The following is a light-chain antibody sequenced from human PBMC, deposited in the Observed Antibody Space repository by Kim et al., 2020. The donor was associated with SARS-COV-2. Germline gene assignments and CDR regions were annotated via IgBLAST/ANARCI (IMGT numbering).Light chain of an antibody. CDR1: SLRSYY. CDR3: NSRDSSLWV. J-gene: IGLJ3*02. V-gene: IGLV3-19*01. Sequence: SSELTQDPAVSVALGQTVRITCQGDSLRSYYASWYQQKPGQAPVLVIYGKNNRPSGIPDRFSGSSSGNTASLTITGAQAEDEADYYCNSRDSSLWVFGGGTQLTVL. CDR2: GKN.